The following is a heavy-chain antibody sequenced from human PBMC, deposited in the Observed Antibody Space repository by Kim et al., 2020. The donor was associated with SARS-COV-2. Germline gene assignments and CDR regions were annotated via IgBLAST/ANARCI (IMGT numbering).Heavy chain of an antibody. CDR2: IDRDGSRT. CDR1: GFTFSNYW. J-gene: IGHJ4*02. CDR3: ARALHDGSAQY. V-gene: IGHV3-74*01. Sequence: GGSLRLSCAASGFTFSNYWMHWFRQAPGKGLMWVSRIDRDGSRTNYADSVKGRVTISRDNAKNTLYAQMNSLRAEDTAVDYCARALHDGSAQYWGQGTL. D-gene: IGHD3-10*01.